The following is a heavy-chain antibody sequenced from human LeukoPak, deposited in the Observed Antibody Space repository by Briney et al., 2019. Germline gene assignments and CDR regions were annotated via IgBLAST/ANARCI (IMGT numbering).Heavy chain of an antibody. CDR3: ARGRRLAAPDY. CDR1: GFTLSDYY. J-gene: IGHJ4*02. CDR2: ISSSSSYT. D-gene: IGHD6-25*01. Sequence: GGSLRLSCAASGFTLSDYYMSWIRQAPGKGLGWVSYISSSSSYTNYADSVKGRFTISRDNAKNSLYLQMNSLRAEDTAVYYCARGRRLAAPDYWGQGTLVTVSS. V-gene: IGHV3-11*06.